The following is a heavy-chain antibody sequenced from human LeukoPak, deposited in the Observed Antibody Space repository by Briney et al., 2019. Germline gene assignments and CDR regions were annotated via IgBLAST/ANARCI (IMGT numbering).Heavy chain of an antibody. CDR1: GGSISSGSYY. V-gene: IGHV4-61*02. CDR2: IYTGGST. J-gene: IGHJ6*03. CDR3: ARDSAVYYYYYYMDV. Sequence: SETLSLTCTVSGGSISSGSYYWSWIRQPAGKGLEWIGRIYTGGSTNYNPSLKSRVTISVDTSKNQFSLKLSSVTAADTAVYYCARDSAVYYYYYYMDVWGKGTTVTVSS.